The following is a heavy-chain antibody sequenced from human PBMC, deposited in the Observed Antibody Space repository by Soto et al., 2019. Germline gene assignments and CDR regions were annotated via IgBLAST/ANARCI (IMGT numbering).Heavy chain of an antibody. V-gene: IGHV1-69*06. Sequence: SVKVSCKTSGGTFNSYLIDWVRQAPGQGLEWMGGIIPAFGTAKYAQKFQGRVTITADKSTTTAYMELRTLTSEDTAVYYCARGLDQPPVGLYFDTWGEGTLVTVSS. J-gene: IGHJ4*02. CDR2: IIPAFGTA. CDR3: ARGLDQPPVGLYFDT. CDR1: GGTFNSYL. D-gene: IGHD2-2*01.